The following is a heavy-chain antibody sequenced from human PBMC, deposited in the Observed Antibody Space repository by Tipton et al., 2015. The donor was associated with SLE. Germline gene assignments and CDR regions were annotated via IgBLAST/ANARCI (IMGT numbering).Heavy chain of an antibody. CDR3: ARDWGYDFWSGYSQGAFDI. CDR2: IYYSGST. J-gene: IGHJ3*02. Sequence: TLSLTCTVSGGSISRYYWSWIRQPPGKGLEWIGYIYYSGSTNYNPSLKSRVTISVDTSKNQFSLKLSSVTAADTAVYYCARDWGYDFWSGYSQGAFDIWGQGTMVTVSS. CDR1: GGSISRYY. D-gene: IGHD3-3*01. V-gene: IGHV4-59*01.